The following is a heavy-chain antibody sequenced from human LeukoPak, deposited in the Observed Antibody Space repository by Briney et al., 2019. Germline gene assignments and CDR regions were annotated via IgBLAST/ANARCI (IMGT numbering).Heavy chain of an antibody. D-gene: IGHD2-8*02. CDR2: VNPDSGGT. CDR3: ARGTGGSLSSIDK. CDR1: GYIFTGYY. V-gene: IGHV1-2*02. Sequence: GASVNVSCKASGYIFTGYYIHWVRQTPGQGLEWMGWVNPDSGGTNYAQKFQGRVTMTRDTSITTVSLELTSLRSDDTAVYYCARGTGGSLSSIDKWGQGALVTVSS. J-gene: IGHJ4*02.